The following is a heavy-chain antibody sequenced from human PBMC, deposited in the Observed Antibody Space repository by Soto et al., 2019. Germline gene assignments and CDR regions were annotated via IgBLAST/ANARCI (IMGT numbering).Heavy chain of an antibody. CDR2: ISGTGGGA. J-gene: IGHJ3*01. D-gene: IGHD3-3*01. CDR3: AKRAGVGITTGALDV. V-gene: IGHV3-23*01. Sequence: GGSLRLSCAASGFTFSRYAMTWVRQAPGKGLEWVSGISGTGGGANYADSVRGRFTISRDNSKNTLYLQMSSLRVDDTAVYYCAKRAGVGITTGALDVWGQGTMVTVSS. CDR1: GFTFSRYA.